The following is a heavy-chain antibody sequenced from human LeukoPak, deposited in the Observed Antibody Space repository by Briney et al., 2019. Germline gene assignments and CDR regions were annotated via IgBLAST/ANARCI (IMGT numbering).Heavy chain of an antibody. V-gene: IGHV3-7*01. CDR2: IKQDGSQR. CDR1: GFTFSDYW. Sequence: GGSLRLSCTASGFTFSDYWMTWVRQAPGKGPEWVANIKQDGSQRYYVDSVRGRFTITRDNAKNSLFLQMNGLRAEDTAVYYCARRGGSSSRRSPIDYWGQGTLVTVSS. CDR3: ARRGGSSSRRSPIDY. D-gene: IGHD6-6*01. J-gene: IGHJ4*02.